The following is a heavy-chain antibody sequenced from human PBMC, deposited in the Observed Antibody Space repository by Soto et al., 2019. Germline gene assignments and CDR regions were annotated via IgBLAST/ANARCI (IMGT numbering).Heavy chain of an antibody. CDR3: AYQHYDFWSGYYKYGMDV. CDR2: INSDGSST. V-gene: IGHV3-74*01. Sequence: EVQLVESGGGLVQPGGSLRLSCAASGFTFSSYWMHWVRQAPGKGLVWVSRINSDGSSTSYADSVKGRFTISRDNAKNTLYLQMNSLRAEDTAVYYCAYQHYDFWSGYYKYGMDVWGQGTTVTVSS. D-gene: IGHD3-3*01. J-gene: IGHJ6*02. CDR1: GFTFSSYW.